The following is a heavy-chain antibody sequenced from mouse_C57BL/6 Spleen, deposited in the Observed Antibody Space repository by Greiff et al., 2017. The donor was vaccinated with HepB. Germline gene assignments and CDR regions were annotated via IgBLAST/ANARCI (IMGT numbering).Heavy chain of an antibody. CDR1: GYTFTSYW. CDR2: INPSNGGT. CDR3: ARPTIYDGYLY. D-gene: IGHD2-3*01. V-gene: IGHV1-53*01. Sequence: QVQLKQSGTELVKPGASVKLSCKASGYTFTSYWMHWVKQRPGQGLEWIGNINPSNGGTNYNEKFKSKATLTVDKSSSTAYMQLSSLTSEDSAVYYCARPTIYDGYLYWGQGTTLTVSS. J-gene: IGHJ2*01.